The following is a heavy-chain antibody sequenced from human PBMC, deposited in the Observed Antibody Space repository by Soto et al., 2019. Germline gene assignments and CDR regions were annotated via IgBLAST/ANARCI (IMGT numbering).Heavy chain of an antibody. CDR1: GYPFTGYY. J-gene: IGHJ5*02. CDR2: INPNSGGT. V-gene: IGHV1-2*02. CDR3: ARAYDFWSGRGWFDP. D-gene: IGHD3-3*01. Sequence: XAVKVACKASGYPFTGYYMHWVRQAPGQGPEWMGWINPNSGGTNYAQKFQGRVTMTRDTSISTAYMELSRLRSDDTAVYYCARAYDFWSGRGWFDPWGQGTLVTVSS.